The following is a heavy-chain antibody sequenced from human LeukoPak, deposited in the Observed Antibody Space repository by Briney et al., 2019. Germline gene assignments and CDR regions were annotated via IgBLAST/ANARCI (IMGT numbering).Heavy chain of an antibody. V-gene: IGHV1-3*01. D-gene: IGHD5-18*01. CDR1: GYTFTSYA. Sequence: ASVTVSCKASGYTFTSYAMHWVRQAPGQRLEWMGWINAGNGNTKYSQKFQGRVTITRDTSASTAYMELSSLRSEDTAVYYCARDLVDTAMVFDYWGQGTLVTVSS. J-gene: IGHJ4*02. CDR2: INAGNGNT. CDR3: ARDLVDTAMVFDY.